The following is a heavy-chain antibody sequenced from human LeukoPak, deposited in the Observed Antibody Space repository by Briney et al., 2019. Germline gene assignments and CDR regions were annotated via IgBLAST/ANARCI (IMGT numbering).Heavy chain of an antibody. CDR3: AREAPYYGSGSYYPDY. CDR2: ISYDGSNK. J-gene: IGHJ4*02. CDR1: GFTFSSYG. Sequence: GGSLRPSCAASGFTFSSYGMHWVRQAPGKGLEWVAVISYDGSNKYYADSVKGRFTISRDNSKNTLYLQMNSLRAEDTAVYYCAREAPYYGSGSYYPDYWAREPWSPSPQ. V-gene: IGHV3-30*03. D-gene: IGHD3-10*01.